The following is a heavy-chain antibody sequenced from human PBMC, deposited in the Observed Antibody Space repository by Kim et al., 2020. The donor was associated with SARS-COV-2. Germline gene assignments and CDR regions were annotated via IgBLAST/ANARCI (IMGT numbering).Heavy chain of an antibody. CDR3: ARVDYYDSSGDSYYYGMDV. CDR1: GFTFSDYY. D-gene: IGHD3-22*01. J-gene: IGHJ6*02. CDR2: ISSSSSYT. V-gene: IGHV3-11*06. Sequence: GGSLRLSCAASGFTFSDYYMSWIRQAPGKGLEWVSYISSSSSYTNYADSVKGRFTISRDNAKNSLYLQMNSLRAEDTAVYYCARVDYYDSSGDSYYYGMDVWGQGTTVTVSS.